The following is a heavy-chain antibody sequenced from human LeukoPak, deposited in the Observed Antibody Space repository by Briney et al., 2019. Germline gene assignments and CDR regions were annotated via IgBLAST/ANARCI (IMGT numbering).Heavy chain of an antibody. V-gene: IGHV4-59*01. CDR2: IYYSGYT. J-gene: IGHJ6*03. Sequence: PSETLSLTCTVSGGSISSYDLSWVRQPPGKGLEYIGYIYYSGYTNYNPSLKSRVSISVDTSKNQYSLQLSSVTGAETAVYYCARETAQKGAHYMDVWGKGTTVTISS. CDR1: GGSISSYD. D-gene: IGHD3-16*01. CDR3: ARETAQKGAHYMDV.